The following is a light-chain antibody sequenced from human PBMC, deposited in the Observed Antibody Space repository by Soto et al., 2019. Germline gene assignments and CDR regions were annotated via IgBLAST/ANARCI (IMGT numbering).Light chain of an antibody. J-gene: IGKJ2*01. CDR3: QQYASSPYT. CDR1: QSISSSY. CDR2: GAS. V-gene: IGKV3-20*01. Sequence: EIVLTQSPGTLYLSPGERATLSCRASQSISSSYLAWYQQKPGQAPRLLIYGASRRATGIPDRFSGSESGTDFTLTITTLEPEDSAVYFCQQYASSPYTFGQGTKVEIK.